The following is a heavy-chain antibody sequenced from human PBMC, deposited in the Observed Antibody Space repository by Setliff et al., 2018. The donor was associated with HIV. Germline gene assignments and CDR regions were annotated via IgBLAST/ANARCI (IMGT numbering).Heavy chain of an antibody. Sequence: PGGSLRLSCAASGFTFSTYWMSRVRQAPGKGLEWVANIKQDGSEKYYVDSVKGRFTISRDNAKNSLYLQMNSLRAEDTAVYYCASVLRYYGSGSYPFGYWGQGTLVTVSS. CDR2: IKQDGSEK. V-gene: IGHV3-7*01. D-gene: IGHD3-10*01. CDR3: ASVLRYYGSGSYPFGY. CDR1: GFTFSTYW. J-gene: IGHJ4*02.